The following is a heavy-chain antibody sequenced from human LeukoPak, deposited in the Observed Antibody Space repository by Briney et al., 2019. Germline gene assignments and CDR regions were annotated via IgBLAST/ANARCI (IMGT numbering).Heavy chain of an antibody. D-gene: IGHD3-3*01. CDR1: GFTVSSNY. V-gene: IGHV3-53*01. CDR3: ARSTGFWSGYPFDY. CDR2: IYSGGST. J-gene: IGHJ4*02. Sequence: GGSLRLSCAASGFTVSSNYMSWVRQAPGKGLEWVSVIYSGGSTYYADSVKGRFTISRDNSKNTRYLQMNSLRAEDTAVYYCARSTGFWSGYPFDYWGQGTLVTVSS.